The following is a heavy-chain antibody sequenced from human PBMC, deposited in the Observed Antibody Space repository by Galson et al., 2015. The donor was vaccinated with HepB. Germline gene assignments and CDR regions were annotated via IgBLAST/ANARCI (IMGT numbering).Heavy chain of an antibody. CDR3: ARGPPSITMIVVVILPFDY. CDR2: INAGNGNT. J-gene: IGHJ4*02. Sequence: SVKVSCKASGSTFTSYAMHWVRQAPGQRLEWMGWINAGNGNTKYSQKFQGRVTITRDTSASTAYMELSSLRSEDTAVYYCARGPPSITMIVVVILPFDYWGQGTLVTVSS. V-gene: IGHV1-3*01. D-gene: IGHD3-22*01. CDR1: GSTFTSYA.